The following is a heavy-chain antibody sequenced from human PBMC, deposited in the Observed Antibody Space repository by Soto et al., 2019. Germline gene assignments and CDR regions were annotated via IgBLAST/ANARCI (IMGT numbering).Heavy chain of an antibody. Sequence: QVQLVESGGGVVPPGRSLRLSCAASGFTFSSYAMHWVRQAPGKGLEWVAVISYDGSNKYYADSVKGRFTISRDNSKNTLYLQMNSLRAEDTAVYYCAREMGNYGMDVWGQGTTVTVSS. J-gene: IGHJ6*02. CDR1: GFTFSSYA. V-gene: IGHV3-30-3*01. CDR3: AREMGNYGMDV. CDR2: ISYDGSNK.